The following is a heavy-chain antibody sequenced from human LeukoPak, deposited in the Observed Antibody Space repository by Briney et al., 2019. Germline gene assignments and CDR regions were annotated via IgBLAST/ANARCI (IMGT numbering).Heavy chain of an antibody. J-gene: IGHJ4*02. CDR1: GFTFSSYA. CDR2: ISYDGSNK. Sequence: HPGRSLRLSCAASGFTFSSYAMHWVRQAPGKGLEWVAVISYDGSNKYYADSVKGRFTISRDNSKNTLYPQMNSLRAEDTAVYYCTLDLAYCGGDCDFSDYWGQGTLVTVSS. D-gene: IGHD2-21*02. V-gene: IGHV3-30-3*01. CDR3: TLDLAYCGGDCDFSDY.